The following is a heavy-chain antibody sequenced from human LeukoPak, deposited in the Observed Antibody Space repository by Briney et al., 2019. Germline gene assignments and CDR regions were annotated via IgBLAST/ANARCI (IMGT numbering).Heavy chain of an antibody. D-gene: IGHD6-19*01. Sequence: PSGTLSLTCAVSGDSITNSYWWTWVRQSPGKGLEWVGEIYYSGNTNYNPSLKSRVTISVDTSKNQCSLRLSSVTAADTAVYYCARLRGATVAHNWFDPWGQGTLVTVSS. V-gene: IGHV4-4*02. CDR2: IYYSGNT. J-gene: IGHJ5*02. CDR1: GDSITNSYW. CDR3: ARLRGATVAHNWFDP.